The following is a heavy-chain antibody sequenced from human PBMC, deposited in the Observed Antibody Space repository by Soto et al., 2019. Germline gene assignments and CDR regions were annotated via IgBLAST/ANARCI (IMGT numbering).Heavy chain of an antibody. CDR2: IIPIFGTA. V-gene: IGHV1-69*01. D-gene: IGHD4-4*01. CDR3: ARELRRDGYKVTKGPLDY. J-gene: IGHJ4*02. Sequence: QVQLVQSGAEVKKPGSSVKVSCKASGGTFSSYAISWVRQAPGQGLEWMGGIIPIFGTANYAQKLQGRVTITADESTSTAYMELSSLRSEDTAVYYCARELRRDGYKVTKGPLDYWGQGTLVTVSS. CDR1: GGTFSSYA.